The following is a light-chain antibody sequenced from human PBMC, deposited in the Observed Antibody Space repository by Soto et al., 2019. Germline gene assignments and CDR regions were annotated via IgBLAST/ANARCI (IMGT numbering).Light chain of an antibody. CDR1: QSISSR. J-gene: IGKJ1*01. Sequence: DIQMTQSPSTLSASVGDRVXIXFRASQSISSRLAWYQQKPGKAPKLLIYKASSLESGVPSRFSGSGSGTEFTLTISSLQPDDFATYYCQQYNSYWTFGQGTKVDI. CDR3: QQYNSYWT. CDR2: KAS. V-gene: IGKV1-5*03.